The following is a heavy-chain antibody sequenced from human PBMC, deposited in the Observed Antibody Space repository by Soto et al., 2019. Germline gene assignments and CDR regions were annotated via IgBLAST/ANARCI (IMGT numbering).Heavy chain of an antibody. CDR3: ARAPQQWLVHFDY. J-gene: IGHJ4*02. CDR1: GGSFSGYY. D-gene: IGHD6-19*01. V-gene: IGHV4-34*01. CDR2: INHSGST. Sequence: PSETLSLTCAVYGGSFSGYYWTWIRQPPGTGLEWIGEINHSGSTNYNPSLKSRVTISVDTSKNQFSLKLSSVTAADTAVYYCARAPQQWLVHFDYWGQGTLVTVS.